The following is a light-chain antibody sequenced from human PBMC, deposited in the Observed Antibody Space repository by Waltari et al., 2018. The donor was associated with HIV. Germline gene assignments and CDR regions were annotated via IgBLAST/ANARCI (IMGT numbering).Light chain of an antibody. CDR1: ALPKQY. J-gene: IGLJ3*02. V-gene: IGLV3-25*03. CDR3: QSADSSGTWV. Sequence: SYELTQPPSVSVSPGQTARITCSGDALPKQYAYWYHQKPGQAPVLVIYKDTERPSGIPEGFSGSSSGTTVTLTISGVQAEDEADYYCQSADSSGTWVFGGGTKLTVL. CDR2: KDT.